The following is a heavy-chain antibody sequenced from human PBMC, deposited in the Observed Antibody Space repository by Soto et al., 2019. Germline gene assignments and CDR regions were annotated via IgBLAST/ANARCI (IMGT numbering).Heavy chain of an antibody. Sequence: QITLKESGPPLVNPTQTLTLTCTFSGFSLTTHAVGVGWIRQPPGKALEWLALVYWDDDKRYNIFLRSRLAITKDTSKNQVVLTMTNMDPVDTATYYCAHAAFGEFVGSFGYWGQGTLVTVSS. V-gene: IGHV2-5*02. J-gene: IGHJ4*02. CDR1: GFSLTTHAVG. CDR3: AHAAFGEFVGSFGY. D-gene: IGHD3-10*01. CDR2: VYWDDDK.